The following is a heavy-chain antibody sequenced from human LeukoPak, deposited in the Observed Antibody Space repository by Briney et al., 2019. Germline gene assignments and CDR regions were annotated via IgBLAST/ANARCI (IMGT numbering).Heavy chain of an antibody. CDR3: ARLRGERFLEWLPHFDY. CDR2: IYPGDSDT. D-gene: IGHD3-3*01. Sequence: GESLKISCKGSGYSFTSYWIGWVRQMPGKGLEWMGIIYPGDSDTSYSPSFQGQVTISADKSISTAYLQWSSLKASDTAMYYCARLRGERFLEWLPHFDYWGQGTLVTVSS. V-gene: IGHV5-51*01. J-gene: IGHJ4*02. CDR1: GYSFTSYW.